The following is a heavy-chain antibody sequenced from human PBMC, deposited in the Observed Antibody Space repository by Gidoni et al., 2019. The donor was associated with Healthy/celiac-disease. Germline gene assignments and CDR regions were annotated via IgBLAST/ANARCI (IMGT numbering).Heavy chain of an antibody. CDR3: ARDGSSWGWPDAFDI. J-gene: IGHJ3*02. Sequence: EVQLVEYGGGLVQPGGSLRLSCAASGFTLSSYWMSWVRQAPGKGREWVANIKQDGSEKYYVDSVKGRFTISRDNAKNSLYLQMNSLRAEDTAVYYCARDGSSWGWPDAFDIWGQGTMVTVSS. V-gene: IGHV3-7*01. CDR2: IKQDGSEK. D-gene: IGHD3-16*01. CDR1: GFTLSSYW.